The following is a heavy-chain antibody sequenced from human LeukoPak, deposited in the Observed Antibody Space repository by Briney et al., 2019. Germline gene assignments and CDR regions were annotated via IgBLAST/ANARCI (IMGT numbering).Heavy chain of an antibody. J-gene: IGHJ1*01. CDR1: GFTFSSYG. D-gene: IGHD6-13*01. Sequence: QTGGSLRLSCAASGFTFSSYGMHWVRQAPGKGLEWVAVISYDGSNKYYADSVKGRFTISRDNSKNTLYLQMNSLRAEDTAVYYCAKDLHSSSWYNYFQHWGQGTLVTVSS. CDR3: AKDLHSSSWYNYFQH. CDR2: ISYDGSNK. V-gene: IGHV3-30*18.